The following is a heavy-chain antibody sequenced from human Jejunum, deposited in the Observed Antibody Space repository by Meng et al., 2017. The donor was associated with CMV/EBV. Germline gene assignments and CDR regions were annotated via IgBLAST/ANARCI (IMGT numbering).Heavy chain of an antibody. CDR3: ATTLYPKPFLNHFDP. J-gene: IGHJ5*02. V-gene: IGHV4-59*01. Sequence: GGSITSYYVRWIRQPPGKGLEWIGYRYYRETAYYSPSLRSRVTISADTTTNQFSLRLTSVTPADAAVYFCATTLYPKPFLNHFDPWGQGTLVTVSS. D-gene: IGHD2/OR15-2a*01. CDR1: GGSITSYY. CDR2: RYYRETA.